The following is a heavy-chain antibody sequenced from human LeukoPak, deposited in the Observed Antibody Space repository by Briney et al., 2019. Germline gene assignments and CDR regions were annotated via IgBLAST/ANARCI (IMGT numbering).Heavy chain of an antibody. D-gene: IGHD3-10*02. V-gene: IGHV3-11*06. CDR2: ITTTGTYT. J-gene: IGHJ4*02. CDR3: ATEPGPHDVRANDY. CDR1: GFVFNDYY. Sequence: NPGGSLRLSCAASGFVFNDYYMSWIRQASGKGLEWISYITTTGTYTNYADSVKGRFTISRDNARNSLFLQMTSLRAEDTAINYCATEPGPHDVRANDYWGQGTLVTVSS.